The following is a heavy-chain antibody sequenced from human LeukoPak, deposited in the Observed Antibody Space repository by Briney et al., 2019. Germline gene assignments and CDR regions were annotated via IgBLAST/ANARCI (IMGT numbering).Heavy chain of an antibody. CDR3: ARGEQLVGGVGYYYYYYMDV. Sequence: GGSLRLSCAASGFIFSSYSMNWVRQAPGKGLEWVSSISRSSIYIYYADSVKGRFTISRDNAKNSLYLQMNSLRAEDTAVYYCARGEQLVGGVGYYYYYYMDVWGKGTTVTVSS. CDR2: ISRSSIYI. V-gene: IGHV3-21*01. CDR1: GFIFSSYS. D-gene: IGHD6-6*01. J-gene: IGHJ6*03.